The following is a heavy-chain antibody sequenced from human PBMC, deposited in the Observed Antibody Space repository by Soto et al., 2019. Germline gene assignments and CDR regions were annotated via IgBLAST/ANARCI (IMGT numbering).Heavy chain of an antibody. CDR3: AREPTTAVVNYGMDV. Sequence: EVQLVESGGGLAQPGGSLRLSCAASGFTLNNYWVTWVRQAPGKGLEWVANINQNGRDKYYVDSMKGRFTISRDNAKELLYLQMNSLRAEDTAVYYCAREPTTAVVNYGMDVWGQGTTFTVSS. CDR2: INQNGRDK. D-gene: IGHD6-13*01. CDR1: GFTLNNYW. J-gene: IGHJ6*02. V-gene: IGHV3-7*01.